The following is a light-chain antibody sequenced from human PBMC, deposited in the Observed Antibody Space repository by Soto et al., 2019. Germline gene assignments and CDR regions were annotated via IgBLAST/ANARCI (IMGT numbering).Light chain of an antibody. CDR1: SSNIGSNA. V-gene: IGLV1-44*01. CDR3: AAWDDSLNALV. Sequence: QSVLTQPPSASGTPGQRVTISCSGASSNIGSNAVNWYQQVPGTAPQLLTYTNNERPSGVPDRFTGTKSGTSASLAITGLQSEDEADYHCAAWDDSLNALVFGGGTQLTVL. CDR2: TNN. J-gene: IGLJ3*02.